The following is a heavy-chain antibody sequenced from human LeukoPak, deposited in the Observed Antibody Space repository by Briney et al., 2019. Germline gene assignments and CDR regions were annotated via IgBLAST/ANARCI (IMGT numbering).Heavy chain of an antibody. Sequence: NPSETLSLTCTVSGGSINNYYWSWIRQPPGKGLEWIGYIYYSGGDMNYNPSLKSRLTISVDTSKNQISLMLTSMTAADTAVYYCARHPAATAAFDIWAQGTMVTVSS. CDR3: ARHPAATAAFDI. J-gene: IGHJ3*02. V-gene: IGHV4-59*08. CDR2: IYYSGGDM. CDR1: GGSINNYY. D-gene: IGHD5-18*01.